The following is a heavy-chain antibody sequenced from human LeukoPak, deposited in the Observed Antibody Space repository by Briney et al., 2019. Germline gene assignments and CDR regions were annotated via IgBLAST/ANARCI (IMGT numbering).Heavy chain of an antibody. CDR2: INHSGST. V-gene: IGHV4-34*01. Sequence: SETLSLTCAVYGGSFSGYYWSWIRQPPGKGLEWIGEINHSGSTNYNPSLKSRVTISVDTSKNQFSLKLSSVTAEDTAVYYCAKDLHKDPNGLDYWGQGTLVTVSS. J-gene: IGHJ4*02. D-gene: IGHD2-8*01. CDR1: GGSFSGYY. CDR3: AKDLHKDPNGLDY.